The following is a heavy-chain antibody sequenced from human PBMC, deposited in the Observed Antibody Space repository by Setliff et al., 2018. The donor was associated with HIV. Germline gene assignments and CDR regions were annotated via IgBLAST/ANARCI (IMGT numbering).Heavy chain of an antibody. J-gene: IGHJ4*01. CDR3: VRDRALRFSQSPSLHYFDV. Sequence: SETLSLTCLVFGYSINDGYHWGWIRQSPRKGLEWIGSIYNSGRASYNPSRRSRASLSIDTSKNRFSLRLNPVTAADTAVYYCVRDRALRFSQSPSLHYFDVWGQGIQVTVPQ. CDR1: GYSINDGYH. CDR2: IYNSGRA. V-gene: IGHV4-38-2*02.